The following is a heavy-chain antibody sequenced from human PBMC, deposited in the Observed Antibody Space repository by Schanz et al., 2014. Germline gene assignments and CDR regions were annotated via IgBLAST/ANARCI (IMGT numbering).Heavy chain of an antibody. Sequence: QVPLVQSGAEVKKPGSSVKVSCKASGGTFTTYTTSWVRQAPGQGLEWMGWINVYNGDTKFAKTFQDRVTLTTDTSTSTAYMELRSLRSDDTAVYYCARNIIATARAYDIWGQGTMVTVSS. V-gene: IGHV1-18*01. CDR2: INVYNGDT. J-gene: IGHJ3*02. CDR1: GGTFTTYT. D-gene: IGHD6-13*01. CDR3: ARNIIATARAYDI.